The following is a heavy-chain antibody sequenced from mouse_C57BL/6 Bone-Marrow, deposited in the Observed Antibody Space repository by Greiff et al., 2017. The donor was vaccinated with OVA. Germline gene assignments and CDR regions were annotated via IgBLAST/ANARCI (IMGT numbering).Heavy chain of an antibody. J-gene: IGHJ1*03. CDR3: ARHYYYGSSYRRYFEV. CDR1: GYTFTSYG. V-gene: IGHV1-81*01. CDR2: IYPRSGNT. D-gene: IGHD1-1*01. Sequence: QVQLQQSGAELARPGASVKLSCKASGYTFTSYGISWVKQRTGQGLEWIGEIYPRSGNTYYNEKFKGKATLTADKSSSTAYMELRSLTSEDSAVYFCARHYYYGSSYRRYFEVWGTGTTVTVSS.